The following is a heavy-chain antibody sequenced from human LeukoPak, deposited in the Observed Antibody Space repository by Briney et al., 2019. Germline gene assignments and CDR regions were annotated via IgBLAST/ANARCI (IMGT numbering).Heavy chain of an antibody. D-gene: IGHD2-15*01. V-gene: IGHV4-34*01. CDR3: ARALLSRGAFDV. J-gene: IGHJ3*01. Sequence: SETLSLTCAVYGGSFSGYYWSWIRQPPGKGLEWIGEINHSGSTNYNPSLKSRVTISVDTSKNQFSLKLSSVTAADTAVYYCARALLSRGAFDVWGQGTMVTVSS. CDR2: INHSGST. CDR1: GGSFSGYY.